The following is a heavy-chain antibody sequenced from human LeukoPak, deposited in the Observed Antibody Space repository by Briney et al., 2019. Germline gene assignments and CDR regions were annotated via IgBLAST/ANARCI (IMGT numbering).Heavy chain of an antibody. CDR2: IKEDGSEK. D-gene: IGHD5-12*01. V-gene: IGHV3-7*01. CDR3: AREPLRHQGGAFDI. Sequence: PGGSLRLSCAASGFTFSSYAMSWVRQAPGKGLEWVANIKEDGSEKKYVDSVKGRFTTSRDNAKNSLCLQMNSLEAEDTAVYYCAREPLRHQGGAFDIWGQGTMVTVSS. J-gene: IGHJ3*02. CDR1: GFTFSSYA.